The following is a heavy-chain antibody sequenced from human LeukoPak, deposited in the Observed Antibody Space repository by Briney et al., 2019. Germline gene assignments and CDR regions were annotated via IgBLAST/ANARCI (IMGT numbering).Heavy chain of an antibody. Sequence: PGGSLRLSCAASGFTFSSYGMHWVRQAPGKGLEWVAFIRYDGSNKYYADSVKGRFTISRDNSKNTLYLQMNSLRAEDTAVYYCAKEEYYYDSSSGFDYWGQGTQVAVSS. CDR1: GFTFSSYG. CDR3: AKEEYYYDSSSGFDY. J-gene: IGHJ4*02. V-gene: IGHV3-30*02. CDR2: IRYDGSNK. D-gene: IGHD3-22*01.